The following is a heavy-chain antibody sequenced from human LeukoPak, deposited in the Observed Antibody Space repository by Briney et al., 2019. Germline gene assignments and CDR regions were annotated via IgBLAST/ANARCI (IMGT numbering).Heavy chain of an antibody. V-gene: IGHV1-46*01. J-gene: IGHJ6*02. Sequence: GASVKVSCEASGYTFTSYYMHWVRQAPGQGLEWMGIINPTGGSTSYAQRFQGRVTMTRDTSTSTVYMELYSLRSEDTAVYYCARSVTMVRSYYQYYGMDVWGQGTTVTVSS. D-gene: IGHD3-10*01. CDR1: GYTFTSYY. CDR2: INPTGGST. CDR3: ARSVTMVRSYYQYYGMDV.